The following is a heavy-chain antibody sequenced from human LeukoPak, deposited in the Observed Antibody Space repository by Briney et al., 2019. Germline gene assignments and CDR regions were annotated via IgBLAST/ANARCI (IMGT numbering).Heavy chain of an antibody. J-gene: IGHJ4*02. D-gene: IGHD3-10*01. V-gene: IGHV4-28*01. CDR1: GYSITSSSW. Sequence: SETLSLTCAVSGYSITSSSWWGWIRQPPGKGLEWIGYIYHSGTTYYNPSLQSRVTMSVDTSKNQFSLKLSSVTAVDTAVYYCARKENVYYYFDYWGQGTLVTVSP. CDR2: IYHSGTT. CDR3: ARKENVYYYFDY.